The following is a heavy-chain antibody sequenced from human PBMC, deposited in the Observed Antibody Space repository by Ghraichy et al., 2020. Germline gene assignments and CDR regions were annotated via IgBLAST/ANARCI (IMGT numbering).Heavy chain of an antibody. V-gene: IGHV3-23*01. J-gene: IGHJ4*02. CDR3: AKGGGGRNFDY. CDR1: GFTFNSNA. D-gene: IGHD3-16*01. Sequence: LSLTCEGSGFTFNSNAMSWVRQAPGKGLEWVSSIIGSGVSTYYADSVRGRITISRDNSKNTLFLQMNSLRAEDTAVYYCAKGGGGRNFDYWGQGTLVTVSS. CDR2: IIGSGVST.